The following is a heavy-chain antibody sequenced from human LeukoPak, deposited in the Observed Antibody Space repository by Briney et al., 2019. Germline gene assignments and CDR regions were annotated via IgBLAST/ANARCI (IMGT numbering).Heavy chain of an antibody. CDR3: ANEYSKGDV. J-gene: IGHJ3*01. Sequence: HAGGSLRLSCAASGFTFNTFSMNWVRQAPGKGPEWVSYISSSGTTTYYADSVKGRFTISRDNAKNSLYLQMNSLRVEDAAIYYCANEYSKGDVWGQGTMVTVSS. D-gene: IGHD6-6*01. CDR1: GFTFNTFS. CDR2: ISSSGTTT. V-gene: IGHV3-48*04.